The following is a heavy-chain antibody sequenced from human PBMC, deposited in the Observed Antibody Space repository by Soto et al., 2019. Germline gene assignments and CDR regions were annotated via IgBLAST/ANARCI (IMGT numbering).Heavy chain of an antibody. CDR3: ARDGTLYDSRAYYYLY. J-gene: IGHJ4*02. CDR2: ITPMFGTP. V-gene: IGHV1-69*01. Sequence: QVQLVQSGAEVKKPGSSVKVSCKASGGTFSSYTITWVRQAPGQGLEWMGGITPMFGTPNYAQNCRGRVTITADESTSTAYMELYNLRSEDTAMYFCARDGTLYDSRAYYYLYWGQGTLVTVSS. CDR1: GGTFSSYT. D-gene: IGHD3-22*01.